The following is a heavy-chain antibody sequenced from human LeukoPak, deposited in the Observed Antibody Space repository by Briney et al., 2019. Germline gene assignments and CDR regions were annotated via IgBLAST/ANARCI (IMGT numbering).Heavy chain of an antibody. Sequence: SETLSLTCTVSGDSINSYYWSWIRQPPGKGLERIGYIYYSGSTKYNPSIKSRVTISVDTSKNQFSLKLSSVTAADTAVYYCARSLRGYRFATDYWGQGTLVTASS. CDR2: IYYSGST. V-gene: IGHV4-59*08. J-gene: IGHJ4*02. CDR1: GDSINSYY. D-gene: IGHD5-18*01. CDR3: ARSLRGYRFATDY.